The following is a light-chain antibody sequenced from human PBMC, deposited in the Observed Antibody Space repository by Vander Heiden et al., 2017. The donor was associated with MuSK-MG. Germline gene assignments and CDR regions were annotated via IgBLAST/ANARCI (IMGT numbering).Light chain of an antibody. J-gene: IGKJ2*01. CDR1: QSISSW. V-gene: IGKV1-5*03. CDR2: KAS. Sequence: DIQMTQSPSTLSASVGDRVTITFRASQSISSWLAWYQQKPGKAPKLLIYKASSLESGVPSRFSGSGSVTEFTLTISSLQPDDFATYYCQQDNSYPYTFGQGTELEIK. CDR3: QQDNSYPYT.